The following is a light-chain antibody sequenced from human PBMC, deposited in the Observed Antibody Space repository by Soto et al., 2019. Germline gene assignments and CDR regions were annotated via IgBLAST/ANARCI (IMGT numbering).Light chain of an antibody. V-gene: IGKV1-5*03. CDR2: KAS. Sequence: DIQMNQSPSTLSASVGDRVTITCRASQSISSWLAWYQQKPGKAPKLLIYKASSLESGVPSRFSGSGSGTGFTLTISSLQPDDFATYYCQQYNSYSRTFGQGTKVDIK. J-gene: IGKJ1*01. CDR1: QSISSW. CDR3: QQYNSYSRT.